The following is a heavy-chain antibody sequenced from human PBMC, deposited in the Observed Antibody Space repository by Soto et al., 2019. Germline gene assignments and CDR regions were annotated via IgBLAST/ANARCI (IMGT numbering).Heavy chain of an antibody. Sequence: PSETLSLTCTVSGGSISSYYWSWIRQPPGKGLEWIGYIYYSGSTNYNPSLKSRVTISVDTSKNQFSLKLSSVTAADTAVYYCARVRDYDLWSGYYRYFDYWGQGTLVTGSS. D-gene: IGHD3-3*01. CDR1: GGSISSYY. J-gene: IGHJ4*02. CDR2: IYYSGST. V-gene: IGHV4-59*01. CDR3: ARVRDYDLWSGYYRYFDY.